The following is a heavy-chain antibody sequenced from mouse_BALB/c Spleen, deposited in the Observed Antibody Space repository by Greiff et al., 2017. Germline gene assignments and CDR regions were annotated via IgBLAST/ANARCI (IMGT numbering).Heavy chain of an antibody. Sequence: EVQLVESGAELVRPGALVKLSCKASGFNIKDYYMHWVKQRPEQGLEWIGWIDPENRNTIYDPKFQGKASITADTSSNTAYLQLSSLTSEDTAVYYCAAPMTTTRFAYWGQGTLVTVSA. V-gene: IGHV14-1*02. J-gene: IGHJ3*01. CDR3: AAPMTTTRFAY. CDR1: GFNIKDYY. D-gene: IGHD2-4*01. CDR2: IDPENRNT.